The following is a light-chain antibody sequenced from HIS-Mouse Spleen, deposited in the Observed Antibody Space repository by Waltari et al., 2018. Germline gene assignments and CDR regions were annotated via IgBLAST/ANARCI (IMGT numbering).Light chain of an antibody. CDR2: WAS. CDR1: QSVLYSSNNKNY. J-gene: IGKJ2*01. CDR3: QQYYSTPPYT. V-gene: IGKV4-1*01. Sequence: DIVMTQSPDSLAVSLGERATIHCKSSQSVLYSSNNKNYLAWYQQKPGQPPKLLIYWASTRESGVPDRFSGSGSGTDFTLTISRLQAEDVAVYYCQQYYSTPPYTFGQGTKLEIK.